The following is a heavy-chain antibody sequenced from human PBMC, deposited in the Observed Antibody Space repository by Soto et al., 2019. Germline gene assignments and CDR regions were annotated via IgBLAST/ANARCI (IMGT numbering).Heavy chain of an antibody. CDR2: ISGSGGST. J-gene: IGHJ4*02. D-gene: IGHD3-3*01. Sequence: GGSLRLSCAASGFTFSSYAMSWVRQAPGKGLEWVSAISGSGGSTYYADSVKGRFTISRDNSKNTLYLQMNSLRAEDTAVYYCAKAHLLRFLEWLSIIDYWGQGTLVTVSS. CDR1: GFTFSSYA. CDR3: AKAHLLRFLEWLSIIDY. V-gene: IGHV3-23*01.